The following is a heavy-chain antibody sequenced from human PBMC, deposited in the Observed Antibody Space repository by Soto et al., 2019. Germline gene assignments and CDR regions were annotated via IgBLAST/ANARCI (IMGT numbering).Heavy chain of an antibody. V-gene: IGHV3-23*01. CDR2: ISGSGGST. CDR3: AKDPRAVPGTESAY. CDR1: GFTFSSYA. J-gene: IGHJ4*02. D-gene: IGHD6-19*01. Sequence: PGGSLRLSCAASGFTFSSYAMSWVRQAPGKGLEWVSAISGSGGSTYYADSVKGRFTISRDNSKNTLYLQMNSLRAEDTAVYYCAKDPRAVPGTESAYWGQGTLVTVSS.